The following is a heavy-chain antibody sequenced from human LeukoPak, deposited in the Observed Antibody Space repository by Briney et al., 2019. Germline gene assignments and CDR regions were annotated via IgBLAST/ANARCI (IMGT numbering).Heavy chain of an antibody. CDR2: INHSGST. V-gene: IGHV4-34*01. Sequence: SETLSLTCTVSGGSISSYYWSWIRQPPGKGLEWIGEINHSGSTNYNPSLKSRVTISVDTSKNQFSLKLSSVTAADTAVYYCARTAAGMDYWGQGTLVTVSS. J-gene: IGHJ4*02. CDR1: GGSISSYY. CDR3: ARTAAGMDY. D-gene: IGHD6-13*01.